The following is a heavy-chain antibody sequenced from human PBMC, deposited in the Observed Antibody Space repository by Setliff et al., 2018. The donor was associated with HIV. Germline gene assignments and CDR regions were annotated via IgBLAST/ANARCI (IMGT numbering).Heavy chain of an antibody. CDR1: GGSMRSSGYS. CDR3: ARRNWNEIHDAFDI. J-gene: IGHJ3*02. CDR2: IYYSGST. D-gene: IGHD1-1*01. V-gene: IGHV4-30-2*03. Sequence: PSETLSLTCAVSGGSMRSSGYSWTWIRQAPGKGLEWVGYIYYSGSTYYNPSLKSRVTISVDTSKNQFSLKLSSVTAADTAVYCCARRNWNEIHDAFDIWGQGTMVTVSS.